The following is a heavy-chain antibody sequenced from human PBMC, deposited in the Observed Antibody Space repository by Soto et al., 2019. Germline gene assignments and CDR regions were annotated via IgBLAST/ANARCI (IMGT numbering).Heavy chain of an antibody. Sequence: SETLSLTCTVSGGSISSGDYYWSWIRQPPGKGLEWIGYIYYSGSTYYNPSLKSRVTISVDTSKNQFSLKLSSVTAADTAVYYCARERPVGSRLYPWGQGTLVTVSS. J-gene: IGHJ5*02. CDR1: GGSISSGDYY. CDR3: ARERPVGSRLYP. CDR2: IYYSGST. V-gene: IGHV4-30-4*01. D-gene: IGHD6-13*01.